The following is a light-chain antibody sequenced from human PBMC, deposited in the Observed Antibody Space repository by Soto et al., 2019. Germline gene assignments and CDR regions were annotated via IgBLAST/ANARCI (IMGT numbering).Light chain of an antibody. V-gene: IGKV1-5*01. CDR2: DAS. J-gene: IGKJ1*01. CDR1: QTITNW. CDR3: QQYNSYLWT. Sequence: DIQMTQSPSILSASVGDRVTITCRSSQTITNWLAWYQQKPGKAPRLLIYDASSLESWVPSRFSGSGSGTEFTLTISSLQSEDFATYYCQQYNSYLWTFGQGTKVDIK.